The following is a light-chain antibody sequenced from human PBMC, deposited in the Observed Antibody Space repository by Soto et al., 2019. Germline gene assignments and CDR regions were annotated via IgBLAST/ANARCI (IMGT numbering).Light chain of an antibody. J-gene: IGLJ1*01. CDR2: QVT. CDR3: TSYSSSDIFYV. CDR1: SSDIVGYYY. Sequence: QSALTKPASVSGSPGQSITISCTGTSSDIVGYYYVSWYQHHPGNAPKLLIYQVTNRPSRVSNRFSGSKSGNTASLTISGLQADDEADYYCTSYSSSDIFYVFGTGNKVTVL. V-gene: IGLV2-14*01.